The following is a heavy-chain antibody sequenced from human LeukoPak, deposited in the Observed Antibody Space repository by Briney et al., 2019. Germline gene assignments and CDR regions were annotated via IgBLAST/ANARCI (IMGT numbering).Heavy chain of an antibody. CDR1: GYTFTGYY. D-gene: IGHD6-19*01. Sequence: ASVKVSCKASGYTFTGYYMRWVRQAPGQRLEWMGWINPNSGGTNYAQKFQGRVTMTRDTSISTAYMELSRLRSDDTAVYYCARSGSSGWSSPFDYWGQGTLVTVSS. CDR3: ARSGSSGWSSPFDY. CDR2: INPNSGGT. V-gene: IGHV1-2*02. J-gene: IGHJ4*02.